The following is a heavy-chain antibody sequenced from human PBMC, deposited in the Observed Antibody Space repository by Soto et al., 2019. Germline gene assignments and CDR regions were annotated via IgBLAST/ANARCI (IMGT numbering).Heavy chain of an antibody. CDR1: GGSINSGGYY. CDR3: ARGYRQSGYSSSCVFDY. V-gene: IGHV4-31*03. J-gene: IGHJ4*02. Sequence: QVQLRESGPGLVKPSQTLSLTCTVSGGSINSGGYYWNWIRQHPGKGLEWIGYMYYSGSTYYNPLLRSRVIISADTSENHFSLKLSSVTAADTALYFCARGYRQSGYSSSCVFDYWGQGTLVNVSS. D-gene: IGHD6-13*01. CDR2: MYYSGST.